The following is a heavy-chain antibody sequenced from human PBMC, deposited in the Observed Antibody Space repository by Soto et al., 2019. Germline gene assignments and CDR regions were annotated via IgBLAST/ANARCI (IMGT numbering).Heavy chain of an antibody. D-gene: IGHD3-22*01. V-gene: IGHV4-39*02. CDR3: ARDDSSGYYFPY. Sequence: QLQLQESGPGLVKPSETLSLTCTVSGGSISSSSYYWGWIRQPPGKGLEWIGYIYSSGSTYYNPSLKSRVTISVDTSKNQFSLELSSVTAADTAVYYCARDDSSGYYFPYWGQGTLVTVSS. CDR2: IYSSGST. CDR1: GGSISSSSYY. J-gene: IGHJ4*02.